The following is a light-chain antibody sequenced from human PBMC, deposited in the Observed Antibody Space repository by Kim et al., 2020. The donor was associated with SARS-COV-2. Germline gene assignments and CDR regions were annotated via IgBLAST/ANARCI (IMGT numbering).Light chain of an antibody. CDR2: DVT. CDR3: TSYTDAGAVL. J-gene: IGLJ2*01. V-gene: IGLV2-14*04. CDR1: SSDIGGYNY. Sequence: GQSITISCTGTSSDIGGYNYVSWYQQHPDKAPKLMIYDVTERPSGVSNRFSGSKSGNTAALTISRLQSEDEADYYCTSYTDAGAVLFGGGTKLTVL.